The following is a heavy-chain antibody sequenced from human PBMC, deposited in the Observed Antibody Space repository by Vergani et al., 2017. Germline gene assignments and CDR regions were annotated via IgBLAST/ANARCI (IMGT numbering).Heavy chain of an antibody. CDR2: ITRSGDRT. V-gene: IGHV3-23*04. CDR3: AKDTYDGREYFDY. Sequence: EIQLVESGGDLVQPGGSLRPSCAASGFTFSTYAMSWVRQAPGKGLEWVSGITRSGDRTYYADSVKGRFTISRDNSKNTLYLQMNSLRGEDTAVYYCAKDTYDGREYFDYWGQGTLVTVSS. CDR1: GFTFSTYA. D-gene: IGHD3-16*01. J-gene: IGHJ4*02.